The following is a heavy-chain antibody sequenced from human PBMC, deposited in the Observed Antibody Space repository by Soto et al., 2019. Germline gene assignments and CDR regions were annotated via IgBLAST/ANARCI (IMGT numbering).Heavy chain of an antibody. CDR3: ARKRVADAFDI. J-gene: IGHJ3*02. D-gene: IGHD2-15*01. CDR2: TYYSWST. V-gene: IGHV4-28*01. CDR1: GYSISFSNW. Sequence: QVQLQESGPGLVKPSYTLSLTCAVSGYSISFSNWWGWIRQPPGKGLEWIGYTYYSWSTYYNPSLKLRFTLSVDTSKNQFSLKLSSVTAVDTAVYYCARKRVADAFDIWGQGTMVTVSS.